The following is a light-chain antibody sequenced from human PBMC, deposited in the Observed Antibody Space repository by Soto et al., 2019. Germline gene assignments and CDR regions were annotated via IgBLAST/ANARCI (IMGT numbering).Light chain of an antibody. V-gene: IGKV1-5*01. CDR3: QQYNSYST. CDR1: QTIINW. J-gene: IGKJ1*01. CDR2: DAS. Sequence: DIQMTQSPSTLSASVGDRVTITCRASQTIINWLAWYQQKPGKAPKLLIYDASSLESGVPSRFSGSGPGTEFTLTISSLQPDDFATYYCQQYNSYSTFGQGTKVDIK.